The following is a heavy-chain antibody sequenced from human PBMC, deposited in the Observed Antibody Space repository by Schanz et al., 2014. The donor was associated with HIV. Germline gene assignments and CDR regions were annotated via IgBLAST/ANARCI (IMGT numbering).Heavy chain of an antibody. Sequence: QVQLVESGGGVVQPGRSLRLSCAASEFIFSSYAMHWVRQAPGKGLEWVAAISYDRRNKYYADSVKGRFTISRDNSKNTLFLQMNSLRAEDTAMYYCAKDQGDVTGTPFDYWGQGTLVTVSS. CDR3: AKDQGDVTGTPFDY. V-gene: IGHV3-30*04. CDR1: EFIFSSYA. CDR2: ISYDRRNK. J-gene: IGHJ4*02. D-gene: IGHD1-20*01.